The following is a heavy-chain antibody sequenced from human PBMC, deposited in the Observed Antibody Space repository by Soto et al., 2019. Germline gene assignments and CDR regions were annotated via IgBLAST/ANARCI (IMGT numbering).Heavy chain of an antibody. D-gene: IGHD4-4*01. J-gene: IGHJ6*02. CDR1: GFTFSSYA. CDR2: ISYDGSNK. Sequence: PGGSLRLSCAASGFTFSSYAMHWVRQAPGKGLEWVAVISYDGSNKYYADSVKGRFTISRDNSKNTLYLQMNSLRAEDTAVYYCAREQSLHYYYGMDVWGQGTTVTVSS. CDR3: AREQSLHYYYGMDV. V-gene: IGHV3-30-3*01.